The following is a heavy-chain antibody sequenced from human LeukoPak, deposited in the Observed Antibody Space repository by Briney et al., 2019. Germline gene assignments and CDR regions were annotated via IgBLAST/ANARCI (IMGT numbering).Heavy chain of an antibody. V-gene: IGHV4-34*01. CDR3: AKGIAAAGRPFRFDY. D-gene: IGHD6-13*01. CDR1: GGSFSGYY. CDR2: INHSGST. J-gene: IGHJ4*02. Sequence: SETLSLTCAVYGGSFSGYYRSWIRQPPGKGLEWIGEINHSGSTNYNPSLKSRVTISVDTSKNQFSLKLSSVTAADTAVYYCAKGIAAAGRPFRFDYWGQGTLVTVSS.